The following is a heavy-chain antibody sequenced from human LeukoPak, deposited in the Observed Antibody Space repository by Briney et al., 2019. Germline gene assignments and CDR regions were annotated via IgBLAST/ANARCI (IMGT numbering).Heavy chain of an antibody. CDR1: GGSINRGGYY. J-gene: IGHJ4*02. CDR2: IYYSGTT. CDR3: AGSLWGFAYYFDF. V-gene: IGHV4-31*03. Sequence: PSQTLSLTCTVSGGSINRGGYYWSWIRQHPGKGLEWIGYIYYSGTTYYNPSLKSRVTISVDTSKNQFSLKLSSVTAADTAVYYCAGSLWGFAYYFDFWGQGTLVTVSS. D-gene: IGHD1-26*01.